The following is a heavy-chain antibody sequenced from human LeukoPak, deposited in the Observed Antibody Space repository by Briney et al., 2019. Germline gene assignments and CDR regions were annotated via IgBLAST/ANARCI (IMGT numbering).Heavy chain of an antibody. Sequence: SDTLSLPCTVSGGSISSYYWSWIRQPTGKGREWLGYIYYSESTNYNPSLKSRVHISVDTSKNQFSLKLSSGTAADMAVYYCARGPIALYEHWFDPWGQGTLVTVSS. J-gene: IGHJ5*02. CDR3: ARGPIALYEHWFDP. V-gene: IGHV4-59*07. CDR2: IYYSEST. D-gene: IGHD2-2*02. CDR1: GGSISSYY.